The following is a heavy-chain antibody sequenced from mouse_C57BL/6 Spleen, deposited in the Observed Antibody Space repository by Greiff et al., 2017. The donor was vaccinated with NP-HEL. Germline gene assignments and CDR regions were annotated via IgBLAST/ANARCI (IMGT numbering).Heavy chain of an antibody. CDR3: AIEAMITPYAMDY. D-gene: IGHD2-4*01. V-gene: IGHV1-74*01. CDR1: GYTFTSYW. J-gene: IGHJ4*01. CDR2: IHPSDSDT. Sequence: VQLQQPGAELVKPGASVKVSCKASGYTFTSYWMHWVKQRPGQGLEWIGRIHPSDSDTNYNQKFKGKATLTVDKSSSTAYMQLSSLTSEDSAVYYCAIEAMITPYAMDYWGQGTSVTVSS.